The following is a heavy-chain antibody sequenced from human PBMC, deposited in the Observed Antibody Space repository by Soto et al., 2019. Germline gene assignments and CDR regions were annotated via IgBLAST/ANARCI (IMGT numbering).Heavy chain of an antibody. CDR3: ARDGLRQLYFDY. D-gene: IGHD3-10*01. Sequence: QVQLVQSGAEVKKPGASVKVSCKASGYTFTSYGISWVRQAPGQGLEWMGWIIPIFGTANYAQKFQGRVTITADESTSTAYMELSSLRSEDTAVYYCARDGLRQLYFDYWGQGTLVTVSS. CDR1: GYTFTSYG. V-gene: IGHV1-69*13. CDR2: IIPIFGTA. J-gene: IGHJ4*02.